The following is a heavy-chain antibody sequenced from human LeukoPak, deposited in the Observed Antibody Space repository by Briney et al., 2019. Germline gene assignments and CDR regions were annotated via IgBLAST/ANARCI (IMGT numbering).Heavy chain of an antibody. J-gene: IGHJ4*02. CDR2: ISGSGGST. Sequence: GGPLRLSCAASGFTFSSYAMSWVRQAPGKGVEWVSAISGSGGSTYYADSVKGRFTISRDNSKNTLYLQMNSLRAEDTAVYYCANLGIAVAGIDYWGQGTLVTVSS. V-gene: IGHV3-23*01. CDR1: GFTFSSYA. CDR3: ANLGIAVAGIDY. D-gene: IGHD6-19*01.